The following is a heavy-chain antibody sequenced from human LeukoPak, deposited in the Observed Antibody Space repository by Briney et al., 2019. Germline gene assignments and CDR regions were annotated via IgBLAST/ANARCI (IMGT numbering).Heavy chain of an antibody. CDR1: GFTFDDYA. CDR3: AKDGSSSYGGTTAFDY. CDR2: ISWNSGSI. D-gene: IGHD4-23*01. Sequence: PGRSLRLSCAASGFTFDDYAMHWVRQAPGKGLEWVSGISWNSGSIGYADSVKGRFTISRDNAKNSLYLQMNSLRAEDMALYYCAKDGSSSYGGTTAFDYWGQGTLVTVSS. J-gene: IGHJ4*02. V-gene: IGHV3-9*03.